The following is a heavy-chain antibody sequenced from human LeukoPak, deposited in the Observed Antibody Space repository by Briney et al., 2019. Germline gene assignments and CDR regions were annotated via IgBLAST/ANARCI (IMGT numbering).Heavy chain of an antibody. V-gene: IGHV4-4*07. CDR3: ARDGVENSSWYPLDS. CDR2: IYTSGST. CDR1: GGSISSYY. Sequence: SETLSPTCTVSGGSISSYYWSWVRLPAGEGLEWIGRIYTSGSTNYKPSLKSRVTMSVDTSKNQFSLKLTSVTAADTAVYYCARDGVENSSWYPLDSWGPGTLVTVSS. D-gene: IGHD6-13*01. J-gene: IGHJ4*02.